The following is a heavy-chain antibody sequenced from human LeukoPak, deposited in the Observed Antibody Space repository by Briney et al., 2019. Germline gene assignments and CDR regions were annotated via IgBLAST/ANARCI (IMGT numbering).Heavy chain of an antibody. CDR1: GGTFSSYA. V-gene: IGHV1-69*06. CDR2: IIPIFGTA. J-gene: IGHJ5*02. Sequence: SVKVSCKASGGTFSSYAISWVRQAPGQGPEWMGGIIPIFGTANYAQKFQGRVTITADKSTSTAYMELSSLRSEDTAVYYCARDPSGHCSSTSCYNYWFDPWGQGTLVTVSS. CDR3: ARDPSGHCSSTSCYNYWFDP. D-gene: IGHD2-2*02.